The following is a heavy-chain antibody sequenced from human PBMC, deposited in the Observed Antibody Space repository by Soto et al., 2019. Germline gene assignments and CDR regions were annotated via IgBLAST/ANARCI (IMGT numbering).Heavy chain of an antibody. V-gene: IGHV3-21*02. CDR1: GFTFSGYS. J-gene: IGHJ4*02. Sequence: EVQLVESGGGLVRPGGSLRLSCTDSGFTFSGYSMNWVRQAPGKGLEWVSSINSGSRYIYYADSVRGRVTISRDNEKKTPYLQMSSLRIEDTAVYYCVRDPRGSTIKGAFAYWGQGTLVTVSS. D-gene: IGHD3-16*01. CDR3: VRDPRGSTIKGAFAY. CDR2: INSGSRYI.